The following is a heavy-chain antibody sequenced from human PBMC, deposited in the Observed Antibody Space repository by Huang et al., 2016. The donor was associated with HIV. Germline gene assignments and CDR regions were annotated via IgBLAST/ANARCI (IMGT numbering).Heavy chain of an antibody. J-gene: IGHJ3*02. D-gene: IGHD5-18*01. CDR3: AKDRRGYSYGDDAFDT. CDR1: GFTFSIYG. CDR2: ISYDCNNN. V-gene: IGHV3-30*18. Sequence: QVQLVESGGGVVQPGRSLSPSCAASGFTFSIYGMHLVRQAPGKGLEWVASISYDCNNNHYADSVKGLFTSSRDNSKNTLYLQMNSLSGEDTAVYYCAKDRRGYSYGDDAFDTWGQGTMVTVSS.